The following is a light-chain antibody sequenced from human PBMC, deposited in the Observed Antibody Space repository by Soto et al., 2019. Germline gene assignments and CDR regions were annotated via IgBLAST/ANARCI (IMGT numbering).Light chain of an antibody. CDR1: QSVSSSY. CDR2: GAS. Sequence: ELVLTQSPGTLSLSPGERATLSCRASQSVSSSYLAWYQQRPGQAPRLLISGASSRATGIPDRFSGSGSGTDFTLTISKLEPEDFAVYYCQQYGSSPPNTFGQGTKLEIK. V-gene: IGKV3-20*01. CDR3: QQYGSSPPNT. J-gene: IGKJ2*01.